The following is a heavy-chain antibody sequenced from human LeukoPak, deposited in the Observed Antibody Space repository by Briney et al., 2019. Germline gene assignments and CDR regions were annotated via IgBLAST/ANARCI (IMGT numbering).Heavy chain of an antibody. CDR3: ATGPWVFDY. CDR2: FSGSGGST. Sequence: GGSLRLSCAASGFTFSSYAMSWVRQAPGKGLECISGFSGSGGSTYYADSVKGRFTSSRDNSKNTLYLQMNSLRAEDTAVYYCATGPWVFDYWGQGTLVTVSS. J-gene: IGHJ4*02. V-gene: IGHV3-23*01. CDR1: GFTFSSYA.